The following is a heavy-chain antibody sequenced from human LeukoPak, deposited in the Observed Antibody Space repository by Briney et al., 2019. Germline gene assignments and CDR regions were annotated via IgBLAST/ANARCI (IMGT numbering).Heavy chain of an antibody. CDR1: ESTFSKFW. D-gene: IGHD2/OR15-2a*01. J-gene: IGHJ6*02. CDR3: ARGNYYGMHV. V-gene: IGHV3-74*03. Sequence: GGSLRLSCAASESTFSKFWMHWVRQAPGKGLVWVSGINRDGSTTTYTDSVKGRFTVSRDNAKSTLYLQMNSLRAEDTAVYYCARGNYYGMHVWGQGTTVTVSS. CDR2: INRDGSTT.